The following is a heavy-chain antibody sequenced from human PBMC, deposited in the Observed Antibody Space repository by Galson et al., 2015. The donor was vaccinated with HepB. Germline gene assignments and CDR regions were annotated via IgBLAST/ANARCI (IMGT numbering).Heavy chain of an antibody. D-gene: IGHD1-7*01. Sequence: SVKVSCKASGYTFTNYGLSWVRQAPGQGLEWMGWLSGYDGSTNYAQRFKGRVTMTTDTSTATAYLQLRSLRSDDTAVYYCARDSRLELHLNPYYSYGMDVGGQGTTVIVSS. J-gene: IGHJ6*02. V-gene: IGHV1-18*01. CDR2: LSGYDGST. CDR1: GYTFTNYG. CDR3: ARDSRLELHLNPYYSYGMDV.